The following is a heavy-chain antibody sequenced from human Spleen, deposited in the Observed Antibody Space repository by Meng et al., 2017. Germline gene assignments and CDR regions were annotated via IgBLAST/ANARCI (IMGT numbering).Heavy chain of an antibody. Sequence: GESLKISCAASGFTFSSYDMHWVRQATGKGLEWVSAIGTAGDTYYPGSVKGRFTISRENAKNSLYLQMNSLRAEDTAVYYCARDPLYGGNYPSYWGQGTLVTVSS. CDR2: IGTAGDT. J-gene: IGHJ4*02. CDR3: ARDPLYGGNYPSY. V-gene: IGHV3-13*01. CDR1: GFTFSSYD. D-gene: IGHD4-23*01.